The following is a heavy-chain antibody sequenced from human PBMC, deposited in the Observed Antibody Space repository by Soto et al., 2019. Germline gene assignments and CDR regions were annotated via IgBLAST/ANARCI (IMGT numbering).Heavy chain of an antibody. CDR1: GGSISSSSYY. Sequence: PSETLSLTCTVAGGSISSSSYYWGWIRQPPGKGLEWIGSIYYSGSTYYNPSLKSRVTIAVDTAKNQFSLKLSSVTAADTAVYYCASYCSSTSCPLAPYSYYGMDVWGQGTTVPVSS. CDR3: ASYCSSTSCPLAPYSYYGMDV. J-gene: IGHJ6*02. CDR2: IYYSGST. V-gene: IGHV4-39*01. D-gene: IGHD2-2*01.